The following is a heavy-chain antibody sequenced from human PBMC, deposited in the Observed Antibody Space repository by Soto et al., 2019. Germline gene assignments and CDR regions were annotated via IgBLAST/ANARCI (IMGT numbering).Heavy chain of an antibody. CDR2: IYNDGTYS. D-gene: IGHD3-10*01. V-gene: IGHV3-74*01. J-gene: IGHJ4*02. CDR1: GFIFNIYW. CDR3: TRGPRPISTGTGAY. Sequence: PGVSRRRSCSASGFIFNIYWMHWVRQSPGKGLVWISRIYNDGTYSDYADSVSGRFTISRDNVNDTLYLQMNNLRAEDSGLYYCTRGPRPISTGTGAYWGQGTQVTVSS.